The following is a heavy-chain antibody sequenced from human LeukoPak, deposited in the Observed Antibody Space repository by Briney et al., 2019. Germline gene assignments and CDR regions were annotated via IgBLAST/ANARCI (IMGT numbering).Heavy chain of an antibody. CDR1: GGSVTSSTYY. CDR3: ARQTPYLYFDY. Sequence: TSETLSLTCTVSGGSVTSSTYYGGWIRQPPGKGLEWIGNIYYSGSTYYNPSLKSRVTVSVDTSKNQFSLKLSSVTAADTAVYYCARQTPYLYFDYWGQGTLVTVSS. D-gene: IGHD2-15*01. CDR2: IYYSGST. V-gene: IGHV4-39*01. J-gene: IGHJ4*02.